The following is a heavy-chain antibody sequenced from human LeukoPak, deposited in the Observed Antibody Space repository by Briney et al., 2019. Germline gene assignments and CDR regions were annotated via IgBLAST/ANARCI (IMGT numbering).Heavy chain of an antibody. D-gene: IGHD6-13*01. Sequence: WETLSLTCTVSGGSISSSSYYWGWIRQPPGKGLEWIGSIYYSGSTYYNPSLKSRVNVSVHTSKNQFSLKLSSVTASDTAVYYCARHDGIAAPHDFWGQGTLVNVPS. CDR2: IYYSGST. J-gene: IGHJ4*02. CDR3: ARHDGIAAPHDF. CDR1: GGSISSSSYY. V-gene: IGHV4-39*01.